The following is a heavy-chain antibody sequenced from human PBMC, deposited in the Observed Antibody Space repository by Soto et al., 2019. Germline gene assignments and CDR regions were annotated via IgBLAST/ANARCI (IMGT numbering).Heavy chain of an antibody. CDR2: ISSSSSYI. CDR1: GFTFSSYS. D-gene: IGHD2-2*01. Sequence: EVQLVESGGGLVKPGGSLRLSCAASGFTFSSYSMNWVPQAPGKGLEWVSSISSSSSYIYYADSVKGRFTISRDNAKNSLYLQMNRLRGEDTAVYYCARDRCSSTSCYNWFDPWGQGTLVTVSS. CDR3: ARDRCSSTSCYNWFDP. J-gene: IGHJ5*02. V-gene: IGHV3-21*01.